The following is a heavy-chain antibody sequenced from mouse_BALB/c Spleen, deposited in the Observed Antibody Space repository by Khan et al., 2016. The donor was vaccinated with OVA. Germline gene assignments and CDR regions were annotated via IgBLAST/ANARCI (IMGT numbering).Heavy chain of an antibody. D-gene: IGHD1-1*01. CDR3: LRSLYYDGSAYEGFAY. Sequence: QSGPELVKPGASVKMSCKASGYTFTSYVMHWVKQKPGQGLEWIGYISPNSDGSKYNEKFRGKATLTSDKSSSTAYMERSSLTSEDSAVYYGLRSLYYDGSAYEGFAYWGQGTLVTVSA. CDR2: ISPNSDGS. V-gene: IGHV1S136*01. CDR1: GYTFTSYV. J-gene: IGHJ3*01.